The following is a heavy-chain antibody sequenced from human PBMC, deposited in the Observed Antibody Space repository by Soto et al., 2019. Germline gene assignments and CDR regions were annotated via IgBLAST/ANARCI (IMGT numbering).Heavy chain of an antibody. CDR1: AFTLSTYC. Sequence: GGSLRLSCARTAFTLSTYCMHWVRQAGEKGLWWGCRIKTDGTITGSAESVKGRFTISRDNARNALYQQMSSLRAEAAALYCCGGGGVIMMRLDVWGQRTMVTVSS. J-gene: IGHJ6*02. CDR3: GGGGVIMMRLDV. D-gene: IGHD3-16*01. CDR2: IKTDGTIT. V-gene: IGHV3-74*01.